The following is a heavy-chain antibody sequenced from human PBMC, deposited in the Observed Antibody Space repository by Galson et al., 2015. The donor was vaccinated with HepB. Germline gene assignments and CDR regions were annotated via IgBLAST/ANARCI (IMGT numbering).Heavy chain of an antibody. J-gene: IGHJ3*02. CDR3: ARIIGRELMAGDAFDI. V-gene: IGHV2-70*11. Sequence: PALVKPTQTLTLTCTFSGFSLSTSGMCVSWIRQPPGKALEWLARIDWDDDKYYSTSLRTRLTISKDTSKNPVVLTMTNMDPVDTATYYCARIIGRELMAGDAFDIWGQGTMVTVSS. D-gene: IGHD1-26*01. CDR2: IDWDDDK. CDR1: GFSLSTSGMC.